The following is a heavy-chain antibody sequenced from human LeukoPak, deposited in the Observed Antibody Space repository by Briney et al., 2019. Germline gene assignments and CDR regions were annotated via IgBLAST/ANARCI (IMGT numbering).Heavy chain of an antibody. V-gene: IGHV3-23*01. CDR1: GFTFSSYA. CDR3: ANRGHGDSTGAFDI. J-gene: IGHJ3*02. D-gene: IGHD4-17*01. Sequence: PGGSLRLSCAASGFTFSSYAMSWVRQAPGKGLEWVSAISGSGGSTYYADSVKGRFTIPRDNSKNTLYLQMNSLRAEDTAVYYCANRGHGDSTGAFDIWGQGTMVTVSS. CDR2: ISGSGGST.